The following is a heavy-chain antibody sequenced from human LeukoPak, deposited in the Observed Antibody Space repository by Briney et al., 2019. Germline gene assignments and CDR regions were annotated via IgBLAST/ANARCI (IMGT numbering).Heavy chain of an antibody. CDR3: ARGNYYYGSGVISPFDY. CDR1: GYTFTSYG. J-gene: IGHJ4*02. D-gene: IGHD3-10*01. Sequence: ASVKVSCKASGYTFTSYGISWVRQAPGQGLEWMGWISAYNGNTNYAQKPQGRVTMTTDTSTSTAYMELRSLRSDDTAVYYCARGNYYYGSGVISPFDYWGQGTLVTVSS. V-gene: IGHV1-18*01. CDR2: ISAYNGNT.